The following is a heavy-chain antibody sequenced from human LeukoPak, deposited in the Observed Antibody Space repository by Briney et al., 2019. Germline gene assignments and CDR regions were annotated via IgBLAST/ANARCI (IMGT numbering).Heavy chain of an antibody. D-gene: IGHD3-22*01. CDR2: IYYSGST. J-gene: IGHJ4*02. Sequence: PSETLSLTCAVYGGSFSGYYWSWIRQPPGEGLEWIGYIYYSGSTNYNPSLKSRVTISVDTSKNQFSLKLSSVTAADTAVYYCARSASYYDSSGYGGLFDYWGQGTLVTVSS. CDR1: GGSFSGYY. CDR3: ARSASYYDSSGYGGLFDY. V-gene: IGHV4-59*01.